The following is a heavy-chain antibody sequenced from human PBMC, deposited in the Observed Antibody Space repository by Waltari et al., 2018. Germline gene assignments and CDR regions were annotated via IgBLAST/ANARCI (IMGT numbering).Heavy chain of an antibody. Sequence: QVQLQESGPGLVKPSETLSLTCTVSGGSISSYYWSWIRQPPGKGLEWIGSIYYSGSTHYNPSLKSRVTISVDTSKNQFSLKLSSVTAADTAVYYCARGTRYCSSTSCYTAAGWGQGTLVTVSS. CDR3: ARGTRYCSSTSCYTAAG. CDR2: IYYSGST. CDR1: GGSISSYY. V-gene: IGHV4-59*01. J-gene: IGHJ4*02. D-gene: IGHD2-2*02.